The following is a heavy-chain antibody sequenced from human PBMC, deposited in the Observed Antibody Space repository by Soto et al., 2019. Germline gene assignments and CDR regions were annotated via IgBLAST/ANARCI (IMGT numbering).Heavy chain of an antibody. V-gene: IGHV3-30*09. D-gene: IGHD2-21*02. J-gene: IGHJ6*02. CDR1: GFTFSGYP. CDR3: ARSFDGVVTATKYYYNYGMDV. CDR2: ISYDGSNK. Sequence: QVQLVESGGGVVQPGRSLRLSCAASGFTFSGYPMHWVRQPPGKGLEWVAVISYDGSNKYYADSVKGRFAITRDDSKNMLYLQMDSLGPEDEAVYYCARSFDGVVTATKYYYNYGMDVWGRGTTVTVSS.